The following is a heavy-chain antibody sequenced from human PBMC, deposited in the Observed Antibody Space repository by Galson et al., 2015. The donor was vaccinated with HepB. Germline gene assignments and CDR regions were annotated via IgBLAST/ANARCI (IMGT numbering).Heavy chain of an antibody. Sequence: SLRLSCAASKFTFSNFAMSWLRQAPGKGLEGVTAIGGGGSDTDYADSVKGRFTISRDNSRNTLYLQMNSLRVEDTAVYYCAKDAYSNNQLFDPFDIWRQGTMVIVSS. J-gene: IGHJ3*02. CDR3: AKDAYSNNQLFDPFDI. CDR1: KFTFSNFA. CDR2: IGGGGSDT. D-gene: IGHD4-11*01. V-gene: IGHV3-23*01.